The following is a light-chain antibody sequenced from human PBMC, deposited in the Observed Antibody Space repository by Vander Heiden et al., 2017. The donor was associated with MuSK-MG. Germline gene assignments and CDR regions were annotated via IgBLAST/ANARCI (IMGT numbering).Light chain of an antibody. Sequence: QSVLTQPPSVSRAPGQRVTISCPGSSSNIGAGYDVHWYQQLPGTAPKLLIYGNSNRPSGVPDRFSGSKSGTSASLAITGLQAEDEADYYCQSYDSSLSGYVFGTGTKVTV. CDR2: GNS. CDR1: SSNIGAGYD. J-gene: IGLJ1*01. CDR3: QSYDSSLSGYV. V-gene: IGLV1-40*01.